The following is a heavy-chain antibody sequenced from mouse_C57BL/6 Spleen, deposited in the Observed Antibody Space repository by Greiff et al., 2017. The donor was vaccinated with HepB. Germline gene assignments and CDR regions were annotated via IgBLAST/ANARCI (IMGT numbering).Heavy chain of an antibody. CDR1: GFTFSSYA. CDR3: ARAPDYYGSDWYFDV. Sequence: DVKLVESGGGLVKPGGSLKLSCAASGFTFSSYAMSWVRQTPEKRLEWVATISDGGSYTYYPDNVKGRFTISRDNAKNNLYLQMSHLKSEDTAMYYCARAPDYYGSDWYFDVWGTGTTVTVSS. D-gene: IGHD1-1*01. J-gene: IGHJ1*03. V-gene: IGHV5-4*03. CDR2: ISDGGSYT.